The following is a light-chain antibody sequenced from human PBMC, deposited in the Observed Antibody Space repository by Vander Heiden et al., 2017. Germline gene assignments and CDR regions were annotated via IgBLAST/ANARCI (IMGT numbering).Light chain of an antibody. CDR2: AAS. J-gene: IGKJ1*01. V-gene: IGKV1-6*01. CDR3: LQDYNYPRT. CDR1: QGIRND. Sequence: QMSESPSSLSASVGDRVTITCRASQGIRNDLSWYQQKPGKAPDLLIYAASPLQSGVPSRCSGSASGTDFTLTISSLQPEDFTTYYCLQDYNYPRTFGQGTKVELK.